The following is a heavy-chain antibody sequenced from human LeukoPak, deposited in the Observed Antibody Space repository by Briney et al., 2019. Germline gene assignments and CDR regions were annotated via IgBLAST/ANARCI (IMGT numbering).Heavy chain of an antibody. CDR3: SSTSPYLDP. D-gene: IGHD2-2*01. V-gene: IGHV3-30*03. J-gene: IGHJ5*02. CDR2: ISYDGSNK. CDR1: GFTFSSYG. Sequence: PGGSLRLSCAASGFTFSSYGMHWVRQAPGKGLEWVAVISYDGSNKYYADSVKGRFTISRDNSKNTLYLHMNSLRAEDTAVYYCSSTSPYLDPWGQGTLVTVSS.